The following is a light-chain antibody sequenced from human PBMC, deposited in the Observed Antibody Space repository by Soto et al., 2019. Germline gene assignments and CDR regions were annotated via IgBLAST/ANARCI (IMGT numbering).Light chain of an antibody. J-gene: IGKJ1*01. V-gene: IGKV3-20*01. Sequence: IVLTQSPGTLSLSPGDRATLSCRASQSITSNYLAWYQHKPGQAPRLLIYGASSRATGIPDRFSGSGSGTDFTLTISRLEPEDFAVYYCQQYGSSPATFGQGTKVDIK. CDR3: QQYGSSPAT. CDR2: GAS. CDR1: QSITSNY.